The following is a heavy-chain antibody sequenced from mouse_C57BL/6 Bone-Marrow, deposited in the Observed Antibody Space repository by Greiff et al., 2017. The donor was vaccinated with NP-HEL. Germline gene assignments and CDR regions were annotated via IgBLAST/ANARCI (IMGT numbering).Heavy chain of an antibody. CDR3: TRSHYYGSSYSFAY. Sequence: EVKLMESGPELVKPGASVKISCKASGYSFTGYYMHWVKQSHGNILDWIGYIYPYNGVSSYNQKFKGKATLTVDKSSSTAYMELRSLTSEDSAVYYCTRSHYYGSSYSFAYWGQGTLVTVSA. D-gene: IGHD1-1*01. V-gene: IGHV1-31*01. CDR2: IYPYNGVS. CDR1: GYSFTGYY. J-gene: IGHJ3*01.